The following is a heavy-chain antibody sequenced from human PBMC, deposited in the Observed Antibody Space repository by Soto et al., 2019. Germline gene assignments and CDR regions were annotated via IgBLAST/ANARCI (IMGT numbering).Heavy chain of an antibody. CDR3: ATSIRLAADY. V-gene: IGHV1-3*01. Sequence: QVQLVQSGAEVKKPGASVKVSCKASGYTFTSYAMHWVRQAPGQRLEWMGWINAGNGNTKYPQKFQGTVTITRDTSASTAYMQLSSLRSEDTALYSCATSIRLAADYWGHGTLVTVSS. CDR1: GYTFTSYA. J-gene: IGHJ4*01. CDR2: INAGNGNT.